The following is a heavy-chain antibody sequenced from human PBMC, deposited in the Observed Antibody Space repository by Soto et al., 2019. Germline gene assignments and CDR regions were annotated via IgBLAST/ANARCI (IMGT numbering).Heavy chain of an antibody. V-gene: IGHV3-72*01. CDR1: GFTFSDHY. Sequence: EVQLVESGGGLVQPGGSLRLSCAASGFTFSDHYMDWVRQAPGKGLEWVGRIRNKADSYTTEYAASVKGRFTISRDDSNNSLYLQMNSLKTADTAMYYCAREDVGGSYPFDYWGQGTLVTVSS. CDR3: AREDVGGSYPFDY. D-gene: IGHD3-16*01. CDR2: IRNKADSYTT. J-gene: IGHJ4*02.